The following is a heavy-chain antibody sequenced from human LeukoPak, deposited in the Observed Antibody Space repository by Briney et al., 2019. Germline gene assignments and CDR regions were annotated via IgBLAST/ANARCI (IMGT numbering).Heavy chain of an antibody. V-gene: IGHV1-18*04. D-gene: IGHD5-24*01. J-gene: IGHJ3*02. CDR2: ISAYNGNT. Sequence: ASVKVSCKASGYTFSNYAINWLRQAPGQGLEWMGWISAYNGNTNHAQMLQGRVTMTTDTSTSTAYMELRSLRSDDTAVYYCARGLQDTLGWLKAFSAFDIWGQGTMVTVSS. CDR1: GYTFSNYA. CDR3: ARGLQDTLGWLKAFSAFDI.